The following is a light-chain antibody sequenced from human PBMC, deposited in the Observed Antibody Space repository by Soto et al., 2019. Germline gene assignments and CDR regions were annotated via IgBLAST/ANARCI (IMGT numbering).Light chain of an antibody. CDR3: QPLNSYPLT. CDR1: QGISSY. Sequence: DIQLTQSPSFLSASVGDRVTITCRASQGISSYLAWYQQKPGKAPKLLMYAASTLQSGVPSRFSGSGSGTEFTLTISSLQPEDFATYYCQPLNSYPLTFGGGTKVEIK. J-gene: IGKJ4*01. V-gene: IGKV1-9*01. CDR2: AAS.